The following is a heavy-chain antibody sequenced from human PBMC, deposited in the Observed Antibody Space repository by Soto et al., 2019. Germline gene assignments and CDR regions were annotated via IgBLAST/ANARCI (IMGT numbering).Heavy chain of an antibody. D-gene: IGHD3-3*01. CDR2: ISGSGNTI. CDR3: AKVGYDTFGYYLRSFDC. Sequence: EVQLLESGGGLVQPGGSLRLSCAASGFTFSTNAMSWVRQAPGMGLEFVSLISGSGNTIYYADSVKGRFTISRDNSKNTLSLQINSLRAEDTAVYYCAKVGYDTFGYYLRSFDCWGQGTLVTVSS. CDR1: GFTFSTNA. J-gene: IGHJ4*02. V-gene: IGHV3-23*01.